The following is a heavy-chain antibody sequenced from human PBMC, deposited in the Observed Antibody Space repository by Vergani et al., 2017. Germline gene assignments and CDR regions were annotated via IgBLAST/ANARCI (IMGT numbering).Heavy chain of an antibody. V-gene: IGHV3-30*01. CDR2: ISYDGSNK. J-gene: IGHJ4*02. CDR3: ARDNGERYDSSGYWGAPVLGFDY. Sequence: QVQLVESGGGVVQPGRSLRLSCAASGFTFSSYAMHWVRQAPGKGLEWVAVISYDGSNKYYADSVKGRFTISRDNSKNTMYLQMNSLRAENTAVYYCARDNGERYDSSGYWGAPVLGFDYWGQGTLVTVSS. D-gene: IGHD3-22*01. CDR1: GFTFSSYA.